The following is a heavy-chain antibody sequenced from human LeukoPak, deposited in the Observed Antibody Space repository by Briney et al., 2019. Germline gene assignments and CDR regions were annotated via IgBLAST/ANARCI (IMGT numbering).Heavy chain of an antibody. V-gene: IGHV4-38-2*02. CDR2: IYHSGST. CDR3: AGPEPSFGVVYRDAFDI. J-gene: IGHJ3*02. CDR1: GYSISSGYY. Sequence: SETLSLTCTVSGYSISSGYYWGWIRQPPGKGLEWTGSIYHSGSTYYNPSLKSRVTISVDTSKNQFSLKLSSVTTADTAVYYCAGPEPSFGVVYRDAFDIWGQGTMVTVSS. D-gene: IGHD3-3*01.